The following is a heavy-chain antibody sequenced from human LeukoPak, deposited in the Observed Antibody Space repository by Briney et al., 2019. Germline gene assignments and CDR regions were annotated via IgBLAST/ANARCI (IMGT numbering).Heavy chain of an antibody. D-gene: IGHD2/OR15-2a*01. J-gene: IGHJ4*02. V-gene: IGHV4-34*01. CDR1: GGSFSGYY. Sequence: SETLSLTCAVYGGSFSGYYWSWIRQPPGKGLEWIGEINHSGSTYYNPSLKSRVTISVDTSRNQFSLKLSSVTAAGTAVYYCARNFQYFDLPDYWGQGTLVTVSS. CDR3: ARNFQYFDLPDY. CDR2: INHSGST.